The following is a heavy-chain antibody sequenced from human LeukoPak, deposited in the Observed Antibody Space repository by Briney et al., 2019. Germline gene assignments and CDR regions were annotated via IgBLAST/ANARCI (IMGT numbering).Heavy chain of an antibody. CDR3: ARSKGFGAAAGTGAFDI. D-gene: IGHD6-13*01. J-gene: IGHJ3*02. Sequence: GGSLRLSCAASGFTFSSYDMHWVRQATGKGLEWVSAIGTAGDTYYPGSVKGRFTISRENAKNSLYLQMNSLRAGDTAVYYCARSKGFGAAAGTGAFDIWGQGTMVTVSS. CDR2: IGTAGDT. CDR1: GFTFSSYD. V-gene: IGHV3-13*01.